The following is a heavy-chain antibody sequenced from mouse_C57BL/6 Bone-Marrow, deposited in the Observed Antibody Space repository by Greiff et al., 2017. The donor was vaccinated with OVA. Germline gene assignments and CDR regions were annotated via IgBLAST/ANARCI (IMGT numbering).Heavy chain of an antibody. Sequence: EVKLMESGEGLVKPGGSLKLSCAASGFTFSSYAMSWVRQTPEKRLEWVAYISSGGDYIYYADTVKGRFTISRDNARNTLYLQMSSLKSEDTAMYYCTITGTYYAMDYWGQGTSVTVSS. J-gene: IGHJ4*01. V-gene: IGHV5-9-1*02. CDR1: GFTFSSYA. CDR2: ISSGGDYI. CDR3: TITGTYYAMDY. D-gene: IGHD4-1*01.